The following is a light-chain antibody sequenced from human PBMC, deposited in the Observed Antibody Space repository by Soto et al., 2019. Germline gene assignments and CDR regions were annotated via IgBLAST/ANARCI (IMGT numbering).Light chain of an antibody. V-gene: IGKV3-11*01. CDR3: QQRGSWPPAIT. CDR1: QSVSSY. CDR2: DAS. Sequence: EIVLTQSPATLSLSPGETATLSCRASQSVSSYLAWYQQKPGQAPSLLIYDASNRATGIPARFSGSGSGTDFTLTISSLEPEDFAVYYCQQRGSWPPAITFGQGTRLEI. J-gene: IGKJ5*01.